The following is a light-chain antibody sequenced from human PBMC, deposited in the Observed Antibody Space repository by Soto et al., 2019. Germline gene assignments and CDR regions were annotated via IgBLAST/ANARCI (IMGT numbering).Light chain of an antibody. CDR2: GNN. CDR3: QSYDSSLSGWV. CDR1: SSNIGAGYD. Sequence: HSVLTQPPSVSGAPGQRVTISCTGSSSNIGAGYDVHWYQQLPGTAPKLLIYGNNNRPSGVPDRFSGSKSATSDSLAITGLQAEDEADYYCQSYDSSLSGWVFGGGTKVTVL. J-gene: IGLJ3*02. V-gene: IGLV1-40*01.